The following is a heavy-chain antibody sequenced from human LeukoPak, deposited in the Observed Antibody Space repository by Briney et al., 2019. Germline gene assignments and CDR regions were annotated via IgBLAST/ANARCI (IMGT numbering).Heavy chain of an antibody. Sequence: GESLRLSCAASGFTFSSYVMHWVRQAPGKGLEWVALISYVGRNKYYADSVKGRFTISRDNSKNTLSLQMNSLRAEDTAVYYCAKDRDLNFDYWGQGTLVTVSS. CDR3: AKDRDLNFDY. D-gene: IGHD3-10*01. V-gene: IGHV3-30*18. CDR2: ISYVGRNK. CDR1: GFTFSSYV. J-gene: IGHJ4*02.